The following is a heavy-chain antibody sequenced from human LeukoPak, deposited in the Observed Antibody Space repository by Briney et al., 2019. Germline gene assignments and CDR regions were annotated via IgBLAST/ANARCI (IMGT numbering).Heavy chain of an antibody. J-gene: IGHJ4*02. D-gene: IGHD6-6*01. CDR2: IYSSGST. CDR3: ARDGGLAPYSSSTPFDY. V-gene: IGHV3-66*03. CDR1: GFTVSTNY. Sequence: PGGSLRLSCAASGFTVSTNYMSWVRQAPGKGLEWVSVIYSSGSTYYADSVKGRFTIFRDNSKNTLYLQMNSLRAEDTAVYYCARDGGLAPYSSSTPFDYWGQGTLVTLSS.